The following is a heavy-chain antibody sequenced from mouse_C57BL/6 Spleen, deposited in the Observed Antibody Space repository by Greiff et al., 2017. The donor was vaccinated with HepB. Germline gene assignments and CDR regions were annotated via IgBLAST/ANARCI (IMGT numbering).Heavy chain of an antibody. V-gene: IGHV1-26*01. J-gene: IGHJ4*01. D-gene: IGHD2-13*01. Sequence: EVQLQQSGPELVKPGASVKISCKASGYTFTDYYMNWVKQSHGKSLEWIGDINPNNGGTSYNQKFKGKATLTVDKSSSTAYMELRSLTSEDSAVYYCASPRLYDAMDYWGQGTSVTVSS. CDR3: ASPRLYDAMDY. CDR1: GYTFTDYY. CDR2: INPNNGGT.